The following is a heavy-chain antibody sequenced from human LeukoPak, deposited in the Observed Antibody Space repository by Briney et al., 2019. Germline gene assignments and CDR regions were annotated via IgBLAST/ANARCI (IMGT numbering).Heavy chain of an antibody. CDR1: GFTFSSYG. J-gene: IGHJ5*02. Sequence: SGGSLRLSCAASGFTFSSYGMSWVRQAPGKGLEWVSAISGSGGSTYYADSVKGRFTISRDNSKNTLYLQMNSLRSEDTAVYYCARGGTTRGWFDPWGQGTLVTVSS. V-gene: IGHV3-23*01. D-gene: IGHD3-16*01. CDR3: ARGGTTRGWFDP. CDR2: ISGSGGST.